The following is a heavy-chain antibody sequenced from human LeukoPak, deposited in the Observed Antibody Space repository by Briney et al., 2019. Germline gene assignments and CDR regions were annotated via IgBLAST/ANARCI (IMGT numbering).Heavy chain of an antibody. V-gene: IGHV3-53*01. D-gene: IGHD1-14*01. Sequence: GGSLRLSCAASGFTVSSNYMSWVRQAPGKGVEWVSVIYSGGSTYYADSVKGRFTISRDNSKNTLYLQMNSLRAEDTAVYYCARDAGPFGSAHWGQGTLVTVSS. J-gene: IGHJ4*02. CDR1: GFTVSSNY. CDR3: ARDAGPFGSAH. CDR2: IYSGGST.